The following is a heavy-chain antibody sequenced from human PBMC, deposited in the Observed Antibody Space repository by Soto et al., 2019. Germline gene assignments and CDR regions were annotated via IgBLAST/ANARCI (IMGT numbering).Heavy chain of an antibody. CDR1: GGSVSSSYYY. CDR3: ATGSSGWYVDFDY. V-gene: IGHV4-61*01. D-gene: IGHD6-19*01. J-gene: IGHJ4*01. CDR2: IYYSGST. Sequence: PSETLSLTCTVSGGSVSSSYYYWSWIRQPPGKGLEWIGYIYYSGSTNYNPSLKSRVTISIDTSKNQFSLKLSSVTAADTAVYYCATGSSGWYVDFDYWGHGTLVTVSS.